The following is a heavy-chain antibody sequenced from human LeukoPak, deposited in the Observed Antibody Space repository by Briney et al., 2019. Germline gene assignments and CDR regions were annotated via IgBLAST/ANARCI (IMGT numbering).Heavy chain of an antibody. J-gene: IGHJ4*02. V-gene: IGHV3-48*01. CDR1: GFTFSNYN. CDR2: ISTSSSTI. Sequence: GGSLRLSCAASGFTFSNYNMNWVRQAPRKGLEWVSYISTSSSTIYYADSVRGRFTISRDNAENSLYLQMNSLRAEDTAVYYCATGLDYWGQETLVTVSS. CDR3: ATGLDY.